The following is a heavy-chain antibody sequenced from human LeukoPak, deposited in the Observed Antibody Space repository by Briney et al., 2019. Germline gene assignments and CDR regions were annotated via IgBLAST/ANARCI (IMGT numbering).Heavy chain of an antibody. V-gene: IGHV3-23*01. CDR2: ICGRGDTT. CDR3: AKARGDYGQRFDY. J-gene: IGHJ4*02. D-gene: IGHD4/OR15-4a*01. CDR1: GFTFSTYA. Sequence: GGSLRLSCAASGFTFSTYAMSWVPHAPGEGLEWVSVICGRGDTTYYVDSVKGRFAISRDNSKNTLSLQMNSLRAEDTAVYYCAKARGDYGQRFDYWGQGTLVTVSS.